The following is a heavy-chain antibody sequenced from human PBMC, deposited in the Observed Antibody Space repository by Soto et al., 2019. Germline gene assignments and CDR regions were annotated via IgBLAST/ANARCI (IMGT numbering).Heavy chain of an antibody. CDR2: IKGDASEN. CDR3: AKDVR. V-gene: IGHV3-7*05. J-gene: IGHJ4*02. Sequence: EVQLVGSGGDLVHPGGSVRLSCAASGFTFGTHWMNWVRQAPGKGLEWVANIKGDASENYYADSVRGRFTISRDNAKSSLYLQMNSLRVEDTAVYHCAKDVRWGQGTLVTVSS. CDR1: GFTFGTHW.